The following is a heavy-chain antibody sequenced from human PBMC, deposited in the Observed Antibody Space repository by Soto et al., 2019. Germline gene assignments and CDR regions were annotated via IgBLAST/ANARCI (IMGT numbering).Heavy chain of an antibody. V-gene: IGHV1-18*01. CDR3: ARGIQLDDYYYYYYMDV. D-gene: IGHD5-18*01. Sequence: ASVKVSCKASGYTFTSYGISWVRQAPGQGLEWMGWISAYNGNTNYAQKLQGRVTMTTDTSTSTAYMELRSLRSDDTAVYYCARGIQLDDYYYYYYMDVWGKGTTVTVSS. CDR1: GYTFTSYG. J-gene: IGHJ6*03. CDR2: ISAYNGNT.